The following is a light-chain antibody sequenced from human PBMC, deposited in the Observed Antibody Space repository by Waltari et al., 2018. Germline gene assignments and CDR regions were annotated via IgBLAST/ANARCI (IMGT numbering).Light chain of an antibody. V-gene: IGKV1-9*01. CDR3: QQHYNTPLT. J-gene: IGKJ4*01. Sequence: DIQLTQSPSFLSASVGDRVTITCRASQGISSYLAWYQQKPGKAPKLLIYAASTLQSGVPSRFSGSGSGTEFTLTISSLQAEDVAVYFCQQHYNTPLTFGGGTKVEIK. CDR2: AAS. CDR1: QGISSY.